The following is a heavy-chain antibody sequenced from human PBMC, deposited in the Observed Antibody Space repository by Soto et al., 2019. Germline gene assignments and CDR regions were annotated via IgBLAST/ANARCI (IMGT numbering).Heavy chain of an antibody. Sequence: ASVKVSCKASGYTFTSYYRHWVRQSPGQGLEWMGIINPSGGSTSYAQKFQGRVTMTRDTSTSTVYMELSSLRSEDTAVYYCARDSVNTVTIVNYYYYGMDVWGQGTTVTVSS. CDR1: GYTFTSYY. V-gene: IGHV1-46*03. J-gene: IGHJ6*02. CDR3: ARDSVNTVTIVNYYYYGMDV. D-gene: IGHD4-17*01. CDR2: INPSGGST.